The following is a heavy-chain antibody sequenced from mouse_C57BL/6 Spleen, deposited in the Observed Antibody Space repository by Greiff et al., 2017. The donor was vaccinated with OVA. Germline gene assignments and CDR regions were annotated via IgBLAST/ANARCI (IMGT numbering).Heavy chain of an antibody. D-gene: IGHD1-1*01. Sequence: VQLQQSGAELVRPGTSVKMSCKASGYTFTNYWIGWAKQRPGHGLEWIGDIYPGGGYTNYNEKFKGKATLTADKSSSTAYMQFSSLTSEDSAIYYCARGNYYGSSGGYYLDYWGQGTTLTVSS. V-gene: IGHV1-63*01. CDR2: IYPGGGYT. CDR3: ARGNYYGSSGGYYLDY. J-gene: IGHJ2*01. CDR1: GYTFTNYW.